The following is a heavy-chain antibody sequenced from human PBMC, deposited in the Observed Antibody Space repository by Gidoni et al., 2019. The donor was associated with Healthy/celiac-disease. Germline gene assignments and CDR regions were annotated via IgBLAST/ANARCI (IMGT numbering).Heavy chain of an antibody. J-gene: IGHJ6*02. V-gene: IGHV4-34*01. CDR2: INHSGST. CDR3: ARGPIVVVPAANYYGMDV. D-gene: IGHD2-2*01. CDR1: GGSFSGYY. Sequence: QVQLQQWGAGLLKPSATLSLTCAVYGGSFSGYYWSWIRQPPGKGLEWIGEINHSGSTNYNPSLKSRVTISVDTSKNQFSLKLSSVTAADTAVYYCARGPIVVVPAANYYGMDVWGQGTTVTVSS.